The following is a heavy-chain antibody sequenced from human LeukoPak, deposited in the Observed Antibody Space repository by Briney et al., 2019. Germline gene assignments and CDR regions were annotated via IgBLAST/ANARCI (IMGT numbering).Heavy chain of an antibody. V-gene: IGHV4-31*03. D-gene: IGHD6-13*01. J-gene: IGHJ4*02. CDR1: GGSLSSGGYY. Sequence: PSETLSLTCTVSGGSLSSGGYYWSWIRQHPGKGLEWIGCIYYSGSTYYNPSLKSRVTISVDTSKNQFSLKVSSVTAADTAVYYCARDRQQLGIFDYWGQGTLVTVSS. CDR3: ARDRQQLGIFDY. CDR2: IYYSGST.